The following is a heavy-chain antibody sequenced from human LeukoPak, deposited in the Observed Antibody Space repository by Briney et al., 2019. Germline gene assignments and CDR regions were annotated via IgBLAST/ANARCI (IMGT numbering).Heavy chain of an antibody. CDR2: IIPIFGIA. J-gene: IGHJ5*02. CDR3: AREQNWFDP. Sequence: GTFSSYAISWVRQAPGQGLEWMGRIIPIFGIANYAQKFQGRVTITADKSTSTAYMELSSLRSEDTAVYYCAREQNWFDPWGQGTLVTVSS. CDR1: GTFSSYA. V-gene: IGHV1-69*04.